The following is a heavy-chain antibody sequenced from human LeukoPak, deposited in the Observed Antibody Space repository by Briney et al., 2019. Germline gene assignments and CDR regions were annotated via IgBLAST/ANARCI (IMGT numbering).Heavy chain of an antibody. CDR2: INSDGSST. D-gene: IGHD6-19*01. CDR1: GFTFSSYW. Sequence: GGSLRLSCAASGFTFSSYWMHWVRQAPGKGLVWVSRINSDGSSTSYADSVKGRFTTSRDNAKNTLYLQMNSLRAEDTAVYYCARDDSSGWWGADAFDIWGQGTMVTVSS. V-gene: IGHV3-74*01. CDR3: ARDDSSGWWGADAFDI. J-gene: IGHJ3*02.